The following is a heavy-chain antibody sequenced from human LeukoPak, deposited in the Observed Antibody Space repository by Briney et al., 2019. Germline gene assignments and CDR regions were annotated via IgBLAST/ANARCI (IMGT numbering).Heavy chain of an antibody. CDR3: AKDVGYTFGNYFDY. Sequence: GGSLRLSCEASGFTFSSYATSWVRQAPGKGLEWVSGISGSGAITYFADSVKGRLTISRDNSKNTLYLQMNSLRADDTAVYYCAKDVGYTFGNYFDYWGQGTLVTVSS. D-gene: IGHD5-18*01. CDR1: GFTFSSYA. V-gene: IGHV3-23*01. CDR2: ISGSGAIT. J-gene: IGHJ4*02.